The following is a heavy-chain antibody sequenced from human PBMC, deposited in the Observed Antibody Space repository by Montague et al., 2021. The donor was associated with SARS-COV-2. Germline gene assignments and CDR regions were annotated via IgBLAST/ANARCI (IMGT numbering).Heavy chain of an antibody. D-gene: IGHD6-6*01. V-gene: IGHV3-53*01. Sequence: SLRLSCAASGFTVSSTYMNWVRQAPGKGLEWASVIYRGGSTYYADSVKGRFTISRDNSKNTLYLQMNSLRAEDTAVYYCARDAEGIAARRSDAFDIWGQGTMVTVPS. CDR1: GFTVSSTY. J-gene: IGHJ3*02. CDR3: ARDAEGIAARRSDAFDI. CDR2: IYRGGST.